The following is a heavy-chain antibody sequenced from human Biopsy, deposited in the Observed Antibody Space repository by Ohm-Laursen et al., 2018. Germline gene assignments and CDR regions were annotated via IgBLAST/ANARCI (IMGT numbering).Heavy chain of an antibody. CDR3: ATTTMDTSGWFGNYFDS. D-gene: IGHD6-19*01. J-gene: IGHJ4*02. CDR2: IDYRGST. V-gene: IGHV4-59*08. CDR1: GFTFDDYA. Sequence: LRLSCSASGFTFDDYAMHWIRQPPGKGLEWIGYIDYRGSTKYNPSLRSRVTMSIDTSRNQFSLKLSSVTAADTAVYYCATTTMDTSGWFGNYFDSWGQGTLVTVSA.